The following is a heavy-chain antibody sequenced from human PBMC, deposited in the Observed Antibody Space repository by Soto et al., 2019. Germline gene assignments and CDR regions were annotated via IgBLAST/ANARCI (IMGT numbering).Heavy chain of an antibody. CDR1: GYTFTGYY. J-gene: IGHJ4*02. CDR3: AHFYPGIAAAGTGY. D-gene: IGHD6-13*01. CDR2: INPNSGGT. V-gene: IGHV1-2*02. Sequence: ASVKVSCKASGYTFTGYYIHWVRQAPGQGLEWMGWINPNSGGTNYAQKFQGRVTMTRDTSISTAYMELSRLRSDDTAVYYCAHFYPGIAAAGTGYWGQGTLVTVSS.